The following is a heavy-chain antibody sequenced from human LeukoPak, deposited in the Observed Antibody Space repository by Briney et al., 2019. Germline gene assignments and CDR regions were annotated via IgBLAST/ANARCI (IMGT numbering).Heavy chain of an antibody. V-gene: IGHV1-2*02. D-gene: IGHD6-19*01. CDR1: GYTFTSYG. CDR2: INPNSGGT. CDR3: ARDPSEYSSGWSPRDY. Sequence: ASVKVSCKASGYTFTSYGISWVRQAPGQGLEWMGWINPNSGGTNYAQKFQGRVTMTRDTSISTAYMELSRLRSDDTAVYYCARDPSEYSSGWSPRDYWGQGTLVTVSS. J-gene: IGHJ4*02.